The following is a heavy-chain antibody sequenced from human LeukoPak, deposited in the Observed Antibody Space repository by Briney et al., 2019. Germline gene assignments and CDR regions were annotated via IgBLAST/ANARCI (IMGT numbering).Heavy chain of an antibody. J-gene: IGHJ5*02. Sequence: PSETLSFTCSVSGDSIRSYHWSWIRQPPGKGLEWIGYISYSGSTKYNPSLKSRVSISVDTSKNQFSLNLTSVTAADTAVYYCARDQSLWTGYYIWNYFDPWGQGTLVTVSS. V-gene: IGHV4-59*01. CDR1: GDSIRSYH. D-gene: IGHD3/OR15-3a*01. CDR3: ARDQSLWTGYYIWNYFDP. CDR2: ISYSGST.